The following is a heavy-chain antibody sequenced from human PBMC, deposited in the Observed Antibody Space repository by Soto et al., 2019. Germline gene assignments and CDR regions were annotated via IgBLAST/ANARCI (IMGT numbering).Heavy chain of an antibody. Sequence: SETLSLTCTVSCGYIGSGDYYWSWIRQPPGKGLEWIGYIYYSGSTYYNPSLKSRVTISVDTSKNQFSLKLSSVTAADAAVYYCARVGAYCSSTSCYYYYGMDVWGQGTTVTVSS. CDR2: IYYSGST. J-gene: IGHJ6*02. D-gene: IGHD2-2*01. CDR1: CGYIGSGDYY. V-gene: IGHV4-30-4*01. CDR3: ARVGAYCSSTSCYYYYGMDV.